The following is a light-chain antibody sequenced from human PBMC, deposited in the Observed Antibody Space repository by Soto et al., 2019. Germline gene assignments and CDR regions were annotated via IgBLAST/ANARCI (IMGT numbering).Light chain of an antibody. Sequence: DIPMPQSPSSLSASVGDRVTITFQASQDISNYLNWYQQKPGKAPKLLIYDASNLETGVPSRFSGSGSGTDFTVTISSLQPEDIATYYCQQYDNLPSLTFGGGTKVEIK. CDR2: DAS. CDR3: QQYDNLPSLT. J-gene: IGKJ4*02. CDR1: QDISNY. V-gene: IGKV1-33*01.